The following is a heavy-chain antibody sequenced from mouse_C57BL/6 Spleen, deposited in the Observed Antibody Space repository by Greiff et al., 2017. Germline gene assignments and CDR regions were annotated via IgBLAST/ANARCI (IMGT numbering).Heavy chain of an antibody. D-gene: IGHD3-2*02. Sequence: QVQLKESGAELVRPGASVKLSCKASGYTFTDYYINWVKQRPGQGLEWIARIYPGSGNTYYNEKFKGKATLTAEKSSSTAYMQLSSLTSEDSAVYCCAREAQATGFAYWGQGTLVTVSA. V-gene: IGHV1-76*01. CDR2: IYPGSGNT. J-gene: IGHJ3*01. CDR3: AREAQATGFAY. CDR1: GYTFTDYY.